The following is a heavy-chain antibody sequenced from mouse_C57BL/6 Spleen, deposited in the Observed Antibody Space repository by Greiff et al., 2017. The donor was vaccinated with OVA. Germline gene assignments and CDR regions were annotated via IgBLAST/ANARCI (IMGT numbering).Heavy chain of an antibody. CDR2: INPSNGGT. D-gene: IGHD1-1*01. V-gene: IGHV1-53*01. CDR1: GYTFTSYW. Sequence: QVHVKQPGTELVKPGASVKLSCKASGYTFTSYWMHWVKQRPGQGLEWIGNINPSNGGTNYNEKFKSKATLTVDKSSSTAYMQLSSLTSEDSAVYYCARGYGSRDAMDYWGQGTSVTVSS. J-gene: IGHJ4*01. CDR3: ARGYGSRDAMDY.